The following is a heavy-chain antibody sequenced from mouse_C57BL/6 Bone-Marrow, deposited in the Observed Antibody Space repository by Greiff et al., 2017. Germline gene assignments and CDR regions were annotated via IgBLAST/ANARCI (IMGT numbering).Heavy chain of an antibody. CDR3: ESWGVGFAY. CDR2: IDPSDSYT. CDR1: GYTFTSYW. J-gene: IGHJ3*01. Sequence: QVQLQQPGAELVKPGASVKLSCKASGYTFTSYWMQWVKQRPGQGLEWIGEIDPSDSYTNYNKKFKGKATLTVDTSSSTAYMQLSSLTSEVSAVYYYESWGVGFAYWGQGTLVTVSA. V-gene: IGHV1-50*01.